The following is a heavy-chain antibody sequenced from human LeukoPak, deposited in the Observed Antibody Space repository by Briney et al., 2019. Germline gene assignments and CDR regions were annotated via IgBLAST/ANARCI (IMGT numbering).Heavy chain of an antibody. J-gene: IGHJ3*02. CDR3: ARSHLWPSGTFDI. Sequence: SETLSLTCAVSGASLSGYYWSWIRQSPGKGLEWIGEINHGGFTNYNPSLKSRVTISVDTSRNQIALRLSSLTTADTAVYFCARSHLWPSGTFDIWGQGTVVAVSS. V-gene: IGHV4-34*01. D-gene: IGHD5-18*01. CDR1: GASLSGYY. CDR2: INHGGFT.